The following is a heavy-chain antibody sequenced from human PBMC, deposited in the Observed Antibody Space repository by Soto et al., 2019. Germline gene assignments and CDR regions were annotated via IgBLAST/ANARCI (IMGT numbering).Heavy chain of an antibody. J-gene: IGHJ4*02. CDR3: ARGGHCTNGVCSALDY. CDR2: IYYGGSA. V-gene: IGHV4-59*08. D-gene: IGHD2-8*01. CDR1: GGSISTYY. Sequence: QVQLQESGPGLVKPSGTLSLTCTVSGGSISTYYWSWIRQPPGKGLEWIGYIYYGGSANYNPSLKSRGTISVDPSKKQFSLKLSSVTAADTAVYYCARGGHCTNGVCSALDYWGQGTLVTVSS.